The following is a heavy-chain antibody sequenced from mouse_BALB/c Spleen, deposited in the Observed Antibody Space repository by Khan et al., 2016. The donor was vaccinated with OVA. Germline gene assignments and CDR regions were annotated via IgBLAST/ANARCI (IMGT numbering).Heavy chain of an antibody. D-gene: IGHD1-1*01. CDR1: GYSITSGYA. J-gene: IGHJ2*01. CDR3: ARGNYYGYYFDY. Sequence: EVQLQESGPGLVKPSQSLSLTCTVTGYSITSGYAWNWIRQFPGNKLEWMGYISYSGVSSYTPSLKRLISITRDTSKNQFFLQLNSVTTEDTATYYCARGNYYGYYFDYWGQGTTLTVSS. CDR2: ISYSGVS. V-gene: IGHV3-2*02.